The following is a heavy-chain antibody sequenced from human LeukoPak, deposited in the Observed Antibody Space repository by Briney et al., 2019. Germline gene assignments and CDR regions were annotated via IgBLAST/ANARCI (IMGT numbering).Heavy chain of an antibody. V-gene: IGHV3-11*04. CDR2: ISSSGNII. J-gene: IGHJ5*02. Sequence: GGSLRLSCAASGFTFSNYYMSWIRQAPGKGLEWVSYISSSGNIIYYADSVKGRFTISRDNAKNSLYLQMNSLRAEDTAVYARCGRITILGVAGRTGFDPWGQGTLVTVSS. CDR1: GFTFSNYY. CDR3: CGRITILGVAGRTGFDP. D-gene: IGHD3-3*01.